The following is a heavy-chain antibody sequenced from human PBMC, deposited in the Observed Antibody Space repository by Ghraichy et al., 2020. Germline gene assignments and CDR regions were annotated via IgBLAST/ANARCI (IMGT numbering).Heavy chain of an antibody. CDR3: ATGNNARGGSDY. V-gene: IGHV3-7*01. CDR2: MNEDGGEK. D-gene: IGHD4-23*01. J-gene: IGHJ4*02. Sequence: GGSLRLSCAASGFCFNIYWMTWVRQAPGRGLEWVADMNEDGGEKYYVDSVRGRFTISRDNDKNSLHLQMNSLRVEDAAVYYCATGNNARGGSDYWGQATLVTVTS. CDR1: GFCFNIYW.